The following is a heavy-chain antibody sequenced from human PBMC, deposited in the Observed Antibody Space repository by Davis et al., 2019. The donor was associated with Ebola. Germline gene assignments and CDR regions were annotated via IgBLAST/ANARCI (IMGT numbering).Heavy chain of an antibody. CDR3: ARLGMNGFDPEVYFDY. CDR2: LYSRGAT. Sequence: MPSDTLPLTCTVSGGPILRSSLYWGWTRQPPGEGLQWIGCLYSRGATFYIPSIRSRATISADTSENQFSLGLSSVTAADTAVYYCARLGMNGFDPEVYFDYWGQGILVTVSS. V-gene: IGHV4-39*01. CDR1: GGPILRSSLY. J-gene: IGHJ4*02. D-gene: IGHD3-10*01.